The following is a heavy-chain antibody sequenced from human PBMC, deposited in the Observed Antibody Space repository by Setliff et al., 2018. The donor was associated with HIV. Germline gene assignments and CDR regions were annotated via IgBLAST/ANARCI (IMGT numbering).Heavy chain of an antibody. Sequence: SETLSLTCSVSGGSIDSSDYYWGWMRQTPGKGLEWIGTVYYTGSTFYNPSLESRVTISVDTSKNQFSLKQRSVTATDTTVYYCARLILGELSLFGPYWYFDLWGRGTLVTVSS. D-gene: IGHD3-16*02. J-gene: IGHJ2*01. V-gene: IGHV4-39*01. CDR2: VYYTGST. CDR3: ARLILGELSLFGPYWYFDL. CDR1: GGSIDSSDYY.